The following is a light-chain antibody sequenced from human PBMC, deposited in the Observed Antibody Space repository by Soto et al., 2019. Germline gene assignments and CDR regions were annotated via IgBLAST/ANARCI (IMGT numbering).Light chain of an antibody. V-gene: IGKV3-20*01. CDR3: QQYGSSLLT. Sequence: EIVLTQSPGTLSLSPGGRATLSCRASRSVSSSFLAWYQQKPGQAPRLLIYGASSRATGIPDRFSGSGSGTDFTLTISRLEPEDFAVYYCQQYGSSLLTFGGGTKVEIK. CDR1: RSVSSSF. CDR2: GAS. J-gene: IGKJ4*01.